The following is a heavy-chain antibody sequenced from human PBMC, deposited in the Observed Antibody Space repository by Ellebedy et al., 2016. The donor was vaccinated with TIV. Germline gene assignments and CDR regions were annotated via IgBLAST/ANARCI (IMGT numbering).Heavy chain of an antibody. J-gene: IGHJ5*02. D-gene: IGHD3-22*01. CDR3: AKCTVGSSGWCNWLDP. Sequence: PGGSLRLSCAVSGFTFSSSAISWVRQAPGKGLEWLSAIQGSGGGPHYTNSVKGRFTISRDNSKDIVYLKMNGLRVEDTAVYYCAKCTVGSSGWCNWLDPWGQGTLVTVSS. V-gene: IGHV3-23*01. CDR2: IQGSGGGP. CDR1: GFTFSSSA.